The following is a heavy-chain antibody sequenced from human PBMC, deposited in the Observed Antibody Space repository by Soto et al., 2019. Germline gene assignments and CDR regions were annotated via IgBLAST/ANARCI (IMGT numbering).Heavy chain of an antibody. CDR2: KSYSGST. Sequence: QVQLQESGPGLVKPSQTLSLTCTVSGGSISSGGYYWSWIRQQPGKGLEWIGYKSYSGSTYYNPSLKSRISILVDTSKKQFSLKLRSVTAADTAVYYCARATCGGDCRGYFDYWGQGTLVTVSS. CDR1: GGSISSGGYY. D-gene: IGHD2-21*02. CDR3: ARATCGGDCRGYFDY. J-gene: IGHJ4*02. V-gene: IGHV4-31*03.